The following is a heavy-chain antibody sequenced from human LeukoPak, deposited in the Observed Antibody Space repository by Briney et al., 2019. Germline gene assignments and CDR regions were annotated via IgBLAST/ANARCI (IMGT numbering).Heavy chain of an antibody. CDR2: ISYDGSDK. J-gene: IGHJ5*02. CDR3: ARHYVQQECCDNWFDP. CDR1: GFTFRNYA. V-gene: IGHV3-30*04. D-gene: IGHD3-16*01. Sequence: GGSLRLSCTASGFTFRNYAMHWVRQAPGKGLEWVAVISYDGSDKNYADSVKGRFTISRDNSKNTLYLQMNSLRAEDTAVYYCARHYVQQECCDNWFDPWGRGTLVTVSS.